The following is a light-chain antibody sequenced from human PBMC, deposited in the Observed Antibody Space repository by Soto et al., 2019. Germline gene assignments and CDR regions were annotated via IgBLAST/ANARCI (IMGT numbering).Light chain of an antibody. CDR2: GAS. J-gene: IGKJ4*01. CDR1: QSINNN. V-gene: IGKV3-15*01. Sequence: EIVMTQSPATLSVSPGERATLSCRASQSINNNLAWYQQKPGQGPRLLIYGASSRATGIPARFSGSGSGTGFPITISSLQSEDFAIYYCQQYNNWPLTFGGGTKVEIK. CDR3: QQYNNWPLT.